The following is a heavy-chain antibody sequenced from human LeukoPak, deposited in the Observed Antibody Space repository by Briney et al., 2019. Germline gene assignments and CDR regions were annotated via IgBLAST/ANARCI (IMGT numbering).Heavy chain of an antibody. V-gene: IGHV1-24*01. Sequence: ASVKVSRKVSGYTLTELSMHWVRQAPGKGLEWMGGFDPEDGETIYAQKFQGRVTMTEDTSTDTAYMELSSLRSEDTAVYYCATDLRWDPKWEHADYWGQGTLVTVSS. CDR3: ATDLRWDPKWEHADY. CDR1: GYTLTELS. J-gene: IGHJ4*02. CDR2: FDPEDGET. D-gene: IGHD1-26*01.